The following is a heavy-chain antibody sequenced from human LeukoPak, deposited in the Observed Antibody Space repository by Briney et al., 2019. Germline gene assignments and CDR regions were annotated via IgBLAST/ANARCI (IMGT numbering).Heavy chain of an antibody. CDR3: AKDGPFPRTYCSSTSCPHGMDV. CDR2: ISSSGSTI. CDR1: GFTFSDYY. J-gene: IGHJ6*02. Sequence: PGGSLRLSCAASGFTFSDYYMSWIRQAPGKGLEWVSYISSSGSTIYYADSVKGRFTISRDNSKNTLYLQMNSLRAEDTAVYYCAKDGPFPRTYCSSTSCPHGMDVWGQGTTVTVSS. V-gene: IGHV3-11*04. D-gene: IGHD2-2*01.